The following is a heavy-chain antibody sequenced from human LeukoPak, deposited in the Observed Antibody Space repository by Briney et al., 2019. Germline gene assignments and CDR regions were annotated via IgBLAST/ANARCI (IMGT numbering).Heavy chain of an antibody. CDR3: ARGSSVLSGWYH. V-gene: IGHV4-34*01. J-gene: IGHJ5*02. CDR1: GGSFSGYY. CDR2: INHSGST. Sequence: SETLSLTCAVYGGSFSGYYWSWIRQPPGKGLEWIGEINHSGSTNYNPSLKSRVTISVDTSKNQFSLKLSSVTAADTAVYYCARGSSVLSGWYHWGQGTLVTVSS. D-gene: IGHD6-19*01.